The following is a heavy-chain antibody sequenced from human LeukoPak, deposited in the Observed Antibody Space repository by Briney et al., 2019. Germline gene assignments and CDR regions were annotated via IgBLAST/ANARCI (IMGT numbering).Heavy chain of an antibody. V-gene: IGHV3-53*01. Sequence: GGSLRLSCAASGFTVSSNYMSWVRQAPGKGLEWVSIIYSGGSTYYADSVKGRFTISRDTSKNTLYLQMNSLRAEDTAVYYCAREVGATRGLDPWGQRTLVTVSS. CDR3: AREVGATRGLDP. D-gene: IGHD1-26*01. J-gene: IGHJ5*02. CDR1: GFTVSSNY. CDR2: IYSGGST.